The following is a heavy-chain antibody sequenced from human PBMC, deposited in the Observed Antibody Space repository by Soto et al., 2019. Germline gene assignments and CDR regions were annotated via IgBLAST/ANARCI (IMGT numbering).Heavy chain of an antibody. V-gene: IGHV1-69*12. D-gene: IGHD1-26*01. J-gene: IGHJ4*02. CDR2: IIPIFGTA. CDR3: ARITIVGAVVDY. CDR1: GGTFSSYA. Sequence: QVQLVQSGAEVKKPGSSVKVSCKASGGTFSSYAISWVRQAPGQGLEWMGGIIPIFGTANYAQKFQGRFTITAGEPTSTAYMNLSSLRSEDTAVYYCARITIVGAVVDYWGQGTLVTVSS.